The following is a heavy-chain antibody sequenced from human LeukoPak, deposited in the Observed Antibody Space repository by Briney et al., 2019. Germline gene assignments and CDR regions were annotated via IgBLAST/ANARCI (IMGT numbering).Heavy chain of an antibody. D-gene: IGHD2-2*01. CDR2: ISSSSSTI. CDR3: AREVVAGVVPAAHTIPDY. CDR1: GFTFSSYS. V-gene: IGHV3-48*01. Sequence: PGGSLRLSCAASGFTFSSYSMNWVRQAPGKGLEWVSYISSSSSTIYYADPVKGRFTISRDNAKNSLYLQMNSLRAEDTAVYYCAREVVAGVVPAAHTIPDYWGQGTLVTVSS. J-gene: IGHJ4*02.